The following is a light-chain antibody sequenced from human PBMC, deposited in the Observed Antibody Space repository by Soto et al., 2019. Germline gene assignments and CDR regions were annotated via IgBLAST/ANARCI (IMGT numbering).Light chain of an antibody. CDR3: QQYGSSPPT. CDR1: QSVSSSY. CDR2: GAS. V-gene: IGKV3-20*01. Sequence: EIVLTQSPGTLSLSPGERATLSCRASQSVSSSYLAWYQQKPGQAPRLLIYGASSRATGIPDRFSASGSGTDFTRTISRLECEEFAVYYCQQYGSSPPTLGQGTKVDI. J-gene: IGKJ1*01.